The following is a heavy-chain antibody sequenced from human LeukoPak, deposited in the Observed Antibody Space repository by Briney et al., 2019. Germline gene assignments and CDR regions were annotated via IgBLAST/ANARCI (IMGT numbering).Heavy chain of an antibody. CDR2: IDTSSSTI. J-gene: IGHJ5*02. CDR1: GGPFSGYY. D-gene: IGHD2-15*01. CDR3: ARFVVVVAATAGWFDP. Sequence: LSLTCAVYGGPFSGYYWTWICQPPGKGLEWVSYIDTSSSTIYYADSVKGRFTISRDNAKNSLYLQMNSLRAEDTAVYYCARFVVVVAATAGWFDPWGQGTLVTVSS. V-gene: IGHV3-11*01.